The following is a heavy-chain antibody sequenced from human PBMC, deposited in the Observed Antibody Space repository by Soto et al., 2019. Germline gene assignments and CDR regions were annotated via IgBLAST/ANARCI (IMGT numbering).Heavy chain of an antibody. V-gene: IGHV1-58*01. Sequence: QMQLVQSGPEVKKPGTSVKVSCKASGFTFTSSAVQWVRQARGQRLEWIGWIVVGSGNTNYAQKFQERVTITRDMSTSTAYMELSSLRSEDTAVYYCAASLRIQLHGSLSYWGQGTLVTVSS. CDR1: GFTFTSSA. CDR2: IVVGSGNT. D-gene: IGHD5-18*01. CDR3: AASLRIQLHGSLSY. J-gene: IGHJ4*02.